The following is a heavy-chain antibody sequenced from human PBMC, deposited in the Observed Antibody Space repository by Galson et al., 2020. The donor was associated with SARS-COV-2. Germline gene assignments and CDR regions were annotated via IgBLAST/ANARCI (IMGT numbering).Heavy chain of an antibody. Sequence: PGGSLRLSCAASGFTFTSYGMHWVRQAPGKGLEWVALISYDGSNNYYADSVTGRFIISRDDSKNTLFLQMHSLRAEDTAVYYCAKPVGGNYYYGMDVWGQGTTVTVSS. V-gene: IGHV3-30*18. D-gene: IGHD1-26*01. CDR1: GFTFTSYG. J-gene: IGHJ6*02. CDR2: ISYDGSNN. CDR3: AKPVGGNYYYGMDV.